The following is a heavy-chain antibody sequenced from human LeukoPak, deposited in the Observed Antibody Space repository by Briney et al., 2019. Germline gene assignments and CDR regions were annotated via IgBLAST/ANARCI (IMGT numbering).Heavy chain of an antibody. Sequence: GGSLRLSCAASGFTFSSYDMSWVRQSPGKGLEWVSAISGGGGSTYYADSVEGRFTISRDNSKNTLYLQMNSLRAEDTAVYYCAKFYDISTGYFDCRGQGTLVTVSS. CDR2: ISGGGGST. D-gene: IGHD3-9*01. J-gene: IGHJ4*02. CDR1: GFTFSSYD. V-gene: IGHV3-23*01. CDR3: AKFYDISTGYFDC.